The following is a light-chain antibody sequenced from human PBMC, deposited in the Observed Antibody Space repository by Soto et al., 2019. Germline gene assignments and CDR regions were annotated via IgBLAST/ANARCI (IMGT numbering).Light chain of an antibody. J-gene: IGLJ2*01. CDR3: SAWDDSLSGPV. V-gene: IGLV1-47*02. CDR2: LND. Sequence: QSVLTQPPSASGTPGQRVTISCSGSSSNIGGNYVYWYQQLPGAAPKLLIYLNDQRPSGVPDRFFGSKSGTSASLAISGLRSEDEAEYYCSAWDDSLSGPVFCGGTKLTVL. CDR1: SSNIGGNY.